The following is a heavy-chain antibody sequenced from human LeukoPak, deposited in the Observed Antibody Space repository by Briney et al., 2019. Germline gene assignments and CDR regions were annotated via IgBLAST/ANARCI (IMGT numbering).Heavy chain of an antibody. V-gene: IGHV1-18*01. D-gene: IGHD3-10*01. CDR1: GYTFTSYG. CDR3: ARSPQKGYYYGSGTYAQAEDY. Sequence: ASVKVSCKASGYTFTSYGISWVRQAPGQGLEWMGWISAYNGNTNYAQKLQGRVTMTTDTSTSTAYVEPRSLRSDDTAVYYCARSPQKGYYYGSGTYAQAEDYWGQGTLVTVSS. CDR2: ISAYNGNT. J-gene: IGHJ4*02.